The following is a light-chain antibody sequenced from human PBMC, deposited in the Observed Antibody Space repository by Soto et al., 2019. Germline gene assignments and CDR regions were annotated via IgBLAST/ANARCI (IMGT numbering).Light chain of an antibody. Sequence: EIVMTQSPATLPVSPGERATLSCRASQSVSSNYLAWYQQKPGQAPRLLIYGASRRATGIPDRFSGSGSGTDFTLTISRLEPEDSAVYYCQQYGSSPSFGGGTKVDIK. CDR1: QSVSSNY. J-gene: IGKJ4*01. CDR2: GAS. V-gene: IGKV3-20*01. CDR3: QQYGSSPS.